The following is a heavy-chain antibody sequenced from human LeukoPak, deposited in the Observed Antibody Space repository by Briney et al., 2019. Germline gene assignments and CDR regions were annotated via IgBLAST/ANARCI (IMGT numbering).Heavy chain of an antibody. CDR3: AKDMGSGWYGPYNWFDP. J-gene: IGHJ5*02. CDR2: ISWNSGSI. V-gene: IGHV3-9*01. CDR1: GFTFDDYA. D-gene: IGHD6-19*01. Sequence: GGSLRLSCAASGFTFDDYAVHWVRQAPGKGLEWVSGISWNSGSIGYADSVKGRFTIFRDNAKNSLYLQMNSLRAEDTALYYCAKDMGSGWYGPYNWFDPWGQGTLVTVSS.